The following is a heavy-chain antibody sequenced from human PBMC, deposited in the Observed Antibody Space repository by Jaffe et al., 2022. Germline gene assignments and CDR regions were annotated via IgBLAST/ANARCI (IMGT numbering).Heavy chain of an antibody. D-gene: IGHD6-13*01. CDR1: GGSISSYY. Sequence: QVQLQESGPGLVKPSETLSLTCTVSGGSISSYYWTWIRQPPGKGLEWIGNIYYSGSTNYNPSLKSRVTISLDTSKNQFSLKLNSVTPADTAVYYCARKGRSSWWAFDIWGQGTMVTVSS. J-gene: IGHJ3*02. CDR2: IYYSGST. CDR3: ARKGRSSWWAFDI. V-gene: IGHV4-59*01.